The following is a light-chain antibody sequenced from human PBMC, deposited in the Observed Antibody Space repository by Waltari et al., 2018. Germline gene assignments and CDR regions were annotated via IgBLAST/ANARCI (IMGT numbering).Light chain of an antibody. CDR1: SNDVGGYNY. CDR3: CSYVGSNTYWV. V-gene: IGLV2-11*01. Sequence: QSALTQPRSVSGSPGQSVTLSCTGTSNDVGGYNYVSWYQQHPDKAPKLIIYDINKRPSGVPDRFSGSKSGNTASLTISGLQAEDEADYYCCSYVGSNTYWVFGGGTKLTVL. CDR2: DIN. J-gene: IGLJ3*02.